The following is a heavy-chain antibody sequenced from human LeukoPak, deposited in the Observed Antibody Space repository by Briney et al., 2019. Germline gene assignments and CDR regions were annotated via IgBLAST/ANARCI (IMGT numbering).Heavy chain of an antibody. D-gene: IGHD6-19*01. CDR3: ARDSAWLNFDY. CDR2: IKQDGSEI. Sequence: GGSLRLSCEASGFSLSGYWMSWVRQTPGKGLEWVANIKQDGSEIWYVDSVKGRFAISRDNSKNTLYLQMNSLRAEDTAVYYCARDSAWLNFDYWGQGTLVTVSS. J-gene: IGHJ4*02. V-gene: IGHV3-7*01. CDR1: GFSLSGYW.